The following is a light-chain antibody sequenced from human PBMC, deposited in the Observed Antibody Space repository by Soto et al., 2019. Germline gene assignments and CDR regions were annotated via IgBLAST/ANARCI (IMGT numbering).Light chain of an antibody. CDR3: FSYAGSNTYV. J-gene: IGLJ1*01. CDR1: ISDVGTYNL. V-gene: IGLV2-23*01. Sequence: QSFRNQPASVSGSLGQSITISCTGSISDVGTYNLVSWYQVHPGKAPQLLIYEGSKRPSEISDRFSGSRSGNTASLTISGLQSEGEADYYCFSYAGSNTYVFGSGTKVTVL. CDR2: EGS.